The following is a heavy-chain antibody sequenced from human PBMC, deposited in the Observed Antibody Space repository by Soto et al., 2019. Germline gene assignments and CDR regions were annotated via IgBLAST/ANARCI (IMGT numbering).Heavy chain of an antibody. D-gene: IGHD1-1*01. J-gene: IGHJ6*02. CDR2: ISGSGGST. CDR3: AKLSPPLERIPVPRPYYYYGMDV. CDR1: GFTFSSYA. V-gene: IGHV3-23*01. Sequence: PGGSLRLSCAASGFTFSSYAMSWVRQAPGKGLEWVSAISGSGGSTYYADSVKGRFTISRDNSKNTLYLQMNSLRAEDTAVYYCAKLSPPLERIPVPRPYYYYGMDVWGQGTTVTVSS.